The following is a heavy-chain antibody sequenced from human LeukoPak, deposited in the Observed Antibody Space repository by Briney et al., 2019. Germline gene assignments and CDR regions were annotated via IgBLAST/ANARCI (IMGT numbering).Heavy chain of an antibody. D-gene: IGHD3-10*01. CDR3: ARDRVLPWFGEGAYGMDV. CDR2: INPNSGGT. CDR1: GYTFTGYY. V-gene: IGHV1-2*02. Sequence: GASVKVSCKASGYTFTGYYMHWVRQAPGQGLEWMGWINPNSGGTNYAQKFQGRVTMTRDTSISTAYMELSRLRSDDTAVYYCARDRVLPWFGEGAYGMDVWGQGTTVTVSS. J-gene: IGHJ6*02.